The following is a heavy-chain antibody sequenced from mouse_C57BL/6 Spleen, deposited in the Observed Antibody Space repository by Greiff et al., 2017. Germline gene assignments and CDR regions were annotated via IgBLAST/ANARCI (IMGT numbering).Heavy chain of an antibody. J-gene: IGHJ2*01. Sequence: VQLQQSGAELVRPGSSVKLSCKASGYTFTSYWMHWVKQRPIQGLEWIGNIDPSDSETHYNQKFKDKATLTVDKSSSTAYMQLSSLTSEDSAVYYCARNEAGLDSSGVDYWGQGTTLTVSS. CDR2: IDPSDSET. CDR3: ARNEAGLDSSGVDY. V-gene: IGHV1-52*01. CDR1: GYTFTSYW. D-gene: IGHD3-2*02.